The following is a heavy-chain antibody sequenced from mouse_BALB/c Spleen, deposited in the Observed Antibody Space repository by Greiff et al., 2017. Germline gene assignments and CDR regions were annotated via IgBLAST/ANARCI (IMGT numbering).Heavy chain of an antibody. Sequence: VQLQQSGAELMKPGASVKISCKATGYTFSSYWIEWVKQRPGHGLEWIGEILPGSGSTNYNEKFKGKATFTADTSSNTAYMQLSSLTSEDSAVYYCARGDYDEGSWFAYWGQGTLVTVSA. CDR3: ARGDYDEGSWFAY. CDR2: ILPGSGST. J-gene: IGHJ3*01. CDR1: GYTFSSYW. V-gene: IGHV1-9*01. D-gene: IGHD2-4*01.